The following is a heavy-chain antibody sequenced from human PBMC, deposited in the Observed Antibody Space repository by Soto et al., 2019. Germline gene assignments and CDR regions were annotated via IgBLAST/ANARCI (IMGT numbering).Heavy chain of an antibody. V-gene: IGHV1-8*01. J-gene: IGHJ5*02. Sequence: ASVKVSCKASGYTFTSYDINWVRQATGQGLEWMGWMNPNSGNTGYAQKFQGRVTMTRNTSISTAYMELSSLRSEDTAVYYCARGEDIPFLRGTNWFDPWGQGTLVTVSS. D-gene: IGHD2-15*01. CDR1: GYTFTSYD. CDR2: MNPNSGNT. CDR3: ARGEDIPFLRGTNWFDP.